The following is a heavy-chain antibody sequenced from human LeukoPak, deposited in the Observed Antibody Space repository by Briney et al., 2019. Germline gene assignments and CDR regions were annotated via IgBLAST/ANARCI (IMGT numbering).Heavy chain of an antibody. CDR2: INPSGGST. CDR1: GYTFTSYG. Sequence: ASVKVSCKASGYTFTSYGISWVRQAPGQGLEWMGIINPSGGSTSYAQKFQGRVTMTRDTSTSTVYVKLSSLKSEDTAVYYCARGVQWLALLVDYWGQGTLVTVSS. CDR3: ARGVQWLALLVDY. J-gene: IGHJ4*02. V-gene: IGHV1-46*01. D-gene: IGHD6-19*01.